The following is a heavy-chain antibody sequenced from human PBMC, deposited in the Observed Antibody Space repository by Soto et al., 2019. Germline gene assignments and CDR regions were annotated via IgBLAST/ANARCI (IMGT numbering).Heavy chain of an antibody. CDR3: ARDEKVVCSSTSCYNLLRARTHYYYYGMDV. V-gene: IGHV3-30-3*01. J-gene: IGHJ6*02. D-gene: IGHD2-2*02. CDR1: GFTFSSYA. CDR2: ISYDGSNK. Sequence: GGSLRLSCAASGFTFSSYAMHWVRQAPGKGLEWVAVISYDGSNKYYADSVKGRFTISRDNSKNTLYLQMNSLRAEDTAVYYCARDEKVVCSSTSCYNLLRARTHYYYYGMDVWGQGTTVTVSS.